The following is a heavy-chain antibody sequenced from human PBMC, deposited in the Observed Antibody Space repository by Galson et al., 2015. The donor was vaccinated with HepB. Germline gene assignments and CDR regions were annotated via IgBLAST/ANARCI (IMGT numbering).Heavy chain of an antibody. J-gene: IGHJ4*02. CDR2: TYYRSKWSN. CDR3: TRSTLYRDEWLPDY. D-gene: IGHD3-3*01. CDR1: GDSVSSNSAA. Sequence: CAISGDSVSSNSAAWNWIRQSLSRGLEWLGRTYYRSKWSNDYPPPMKSRVTIDPDTSKNQFSLQLNSVTPEDTAVYYCTRSTLYRDEWLPDYWGQGTLVTVSS. V-gene: IGHV6-1*01.